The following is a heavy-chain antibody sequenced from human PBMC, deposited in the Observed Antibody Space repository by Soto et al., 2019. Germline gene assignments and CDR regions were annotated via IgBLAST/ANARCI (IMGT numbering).Heavy chain of an antibody. Sequence: QVQVVESGGGVVQPGRSLRLSCAASGFTFSTYTMHWVRQAPGKGLEWVARISSDGSNKYYADSVKGRFTISRDNSKNTLYLQMNSLRGEDTAVYYCTRAPASRWHTFDYWGQGTLVTVSS. V-gene: IGHV3-30-3*01. J-gene: IGHJ4*02. CDR3: TRAPASRWHTFDY. D-gene: IGHD6-13*01. CDR2: ISSDGSNK. CDR1: GFTFSTYT.